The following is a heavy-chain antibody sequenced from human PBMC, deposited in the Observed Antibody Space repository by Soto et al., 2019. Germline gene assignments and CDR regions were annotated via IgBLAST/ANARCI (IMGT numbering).Heavy chain of an antibody. J-gene: IGHJ5*02. D-gene: IGHD6-6*01. CDR2: IYYSGST. CDR1: GGSISSSNYY. Sequence: QLQLQESGPGLVKPSETLSLTCTVSGGSISSSNYYWGWIRQPPGKGLEWIGSIYYSGSTYYNPSLKSRVTISVDTSKNQFSLKLSSVTAADTAVYYCARSYLGPYSSSFTPAGWFDPWGQGTLVTVSS. CDR3: ARSYLGPYSSSFTPAGWFDP. V-gene: IGHV4-39*01.